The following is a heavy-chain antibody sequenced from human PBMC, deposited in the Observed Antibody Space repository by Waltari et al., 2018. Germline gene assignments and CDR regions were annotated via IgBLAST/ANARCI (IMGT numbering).Heavy chain of an antibody. Sequence: QLQLQESGPGLVKPSGTLSLTSAVSDDSMRDSFWWSWVRQAPGKGLEWIGQVHPSGRTNYNPSFASRVTISLDTSINQFSLKLTSAAAADTAVYYCARDRGRGLYLESWGQGALITVSP. D-gene: IGHD2-15*01. CDR1: DDSMRDSFW. V-gene: IGHV4-4*02. J-gene: IGHJ4*02. CDR3: ARDRGRGLYLES. CDR2: VHPSGRT.